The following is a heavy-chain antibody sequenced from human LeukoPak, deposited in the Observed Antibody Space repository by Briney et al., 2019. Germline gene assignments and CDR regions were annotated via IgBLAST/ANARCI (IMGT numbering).Heavy chain of an antibody. CDR3: ARVEMATTNFDY. CDR1: GGSISSGDYD. Sequence: PSQTLSLTCTVAGGSISSGDYDWSWIRQPPGKGLEWIGYIYYSGSTYYNPSLKSRVTISVDTSKNQFSLKLSSVTAADTAVYYCARVEMATTNFDYWGQGTLVTVSS. CDR2: IYYSGST. V-gene: IGHV4-30-4*01. J-gene: IGHJ4*02. D-gene: IGHD5-24*01.